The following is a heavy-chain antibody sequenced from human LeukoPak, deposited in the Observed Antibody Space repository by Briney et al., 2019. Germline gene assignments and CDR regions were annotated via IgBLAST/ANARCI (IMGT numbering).Heavy chain of an antibody. CDR3: ARGQWLVAGFDY. V-gene: IGHV3-30*04. CDR1: GFTFSSYA. CDR2: ISYDGSNK. J-gene: IGHJ4*02. Sequence: PGGSLRLSCAASGFTFSSYAMHWVRQAPGKGLEWVAVISYDGSNKYYADSVKGRFTISRDNSKNTLYLQMNSLRAEDTAVYYCARGQWLVAGFDYRGQGTLVTVSS. D-gene: IGHD6-19*01.